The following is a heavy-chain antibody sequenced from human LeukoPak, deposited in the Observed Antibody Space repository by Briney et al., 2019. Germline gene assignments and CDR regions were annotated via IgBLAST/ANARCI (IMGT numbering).Heavy chain of an antibody. D-gene: IGHD6-19*01. V-gene: IGHV4-59*01. J-gene: IGHJ4*02. CDR1: GDSIRSYY. CDR3: ARAKKAVAGFFDY. Sequence: SETLSLTCTVSGDSIRSYYWSWIRQPPGKGLEWIGYIYYSGSSNYNPSLKSRVTISVDTSKNQVSLKLSSVTAADTAVYYCARAKKAVAGFFDYWGQGPLVTVSS. CDR2: IYYSGSS.